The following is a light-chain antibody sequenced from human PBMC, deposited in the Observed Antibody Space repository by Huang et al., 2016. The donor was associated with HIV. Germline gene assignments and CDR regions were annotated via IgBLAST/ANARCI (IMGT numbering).Light chain of an antibody. J-gene: IGKJ4*01. Sequence: EIVLTQSPATLSLSPGERATLSCRPSQSVHSFLVWYQHKPGQAPRLLMYDASNRATGIPDRFRGSGSGTDFTLTITNLQSEDSAVYYCHQRSAWPLTFGGGTKVEI. V-gene: IGKV3-11*01. CDR2: DAS. CDR3: HQRSAWPLT. CDR1: QSVHSF.